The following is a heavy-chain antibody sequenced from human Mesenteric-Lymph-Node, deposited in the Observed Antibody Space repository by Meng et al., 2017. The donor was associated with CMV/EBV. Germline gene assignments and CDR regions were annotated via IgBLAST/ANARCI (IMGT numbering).Heavy chain of an antibody. CDR1: GYTFTDFY. V-gene: IGHV1-2*06. Sequence: QVQLVQSRAEVGKPGASVMVSFKASGYTFTDFYIHWVRQAPGQGLEWMGRINPNSGVSNSAQNFQGRVTMTRDTSISTAYMELGRLTSDDTAVYYCARDNVNPEGFDPWGQGTLVTVSS. D-gene: IGHD2/OR15-2a*01. CDR3: ARDNVNPEGFDP. CDR2: INPNSGVS. J-gene: IGHJ5*02.